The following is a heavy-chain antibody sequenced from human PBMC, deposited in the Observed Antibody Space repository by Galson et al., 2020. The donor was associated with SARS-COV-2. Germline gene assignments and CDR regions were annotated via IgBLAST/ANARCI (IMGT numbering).Heavy chain of an antibody. CDR3: ARGKLWYDY. Sequence: ETSETLSLTCTVSGGSISSYYWSWIRQPPGKGLEWIGYIHYSGSTNYNPSLKSRVTISVDTSKNQFSLKLSSVTAADTAVYYCARGKLWYDYWGQGTLVTVSS. CDR1: GGSISSYY. V-gene: IGHV4-59*01. D-gene: IGHD5-18*01. CDR2: IHYSGST. J-gene: IGHJ4*02.